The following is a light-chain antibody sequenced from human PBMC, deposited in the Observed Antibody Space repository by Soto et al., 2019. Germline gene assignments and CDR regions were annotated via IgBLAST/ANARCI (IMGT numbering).Light chain of an antibody. CDR1: SSDVGGYNY. CDR2: EVS. Sequence: QSALTQPPSASGSPGQSVTISCTGTSSDVGGYNYVSWYQQHPGKAPKLMIYEVSKRPSGVPDRFSGSKSGNTAPLTVSGLQAEDEADYYYSSYAGSNNLAFGNGTKLTVL. V-gene: IGLV2-8*01. CDR3: SSYAGSNNLA. J-gene: IGLJ1*01.